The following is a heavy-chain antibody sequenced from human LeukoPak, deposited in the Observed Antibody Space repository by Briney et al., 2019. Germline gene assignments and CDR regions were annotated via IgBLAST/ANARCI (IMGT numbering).Heavy chain of an antibody. CDR2: FDPEDGET. Sequence: GASVTVSCKVSGYTLTELSMLWVRQAPGKGLEWMGGFDPEDGETIYAQKFQGRVTMTEDTSTDTAYMELSGLRSEDTAVYYCATTAMIVVVNRGDAFDIWGQGTMVTVSS. D-gene: IGHD3-22*01. J-gene: IGHJ3*02. V-gene: IGHV1-24*01. CDR1: GYTLTELS. CDR3: ATTAMIVVVNRGDAFDI.